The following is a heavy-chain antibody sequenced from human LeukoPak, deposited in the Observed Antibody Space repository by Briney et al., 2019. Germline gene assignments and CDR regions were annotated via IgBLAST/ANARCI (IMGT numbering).Heavy chain of an antibody. CDR2: ISDSGGST. D-gene: IGHD5-12*01. CDR3: AKDLNSGYDLSGFDY. J-gene: IGHJ4*02. V-gene: IGHV3-23*01. Sequence: GGSLRLSCAVSGITLSNYGMSWVRQAPGKGLEWVAGISDSGGSTNYADSVKGRFTISRDNSKNTLYLQMNSLRAEDTAVYYCAKDLNSGYDLSGFDYWGQGTLVTVSS. CDR1: GITLSNYG.